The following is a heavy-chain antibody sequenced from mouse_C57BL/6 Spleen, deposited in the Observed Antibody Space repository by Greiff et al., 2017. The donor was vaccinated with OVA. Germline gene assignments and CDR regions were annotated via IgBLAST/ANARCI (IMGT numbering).Heavy chain of an antibody. J-gene: IGHJ4*01. CDR3: ARRPNYGYAMGY. CDR2: IHPNSGST. CDR1: GYTFTSYW. D-gene: IGHD1-1*01. V-gene: IGHV1-64*01. Sequence: QVQLQQPGAELVKPGASVKLSCKASGYTFTSYWMHWVKQRPGQGLEWIGMIHPNSGSTNYNEKFKSKATLTVDKSSSTAYMQLSSLTSEDSAVYYCARRPNYGYAMGYWGQGASVTVSS.